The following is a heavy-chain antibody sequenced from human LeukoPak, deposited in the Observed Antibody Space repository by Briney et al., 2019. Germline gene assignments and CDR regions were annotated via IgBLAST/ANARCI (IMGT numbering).Heavy chain of an antibody. D-gene: IGHD5-18*01. V-gene: IGHV3-66*01. CDR2: IYSGGLT. CDR1: GFTFSSYA. Sequence: PGGSLRLSCAASGFTFSSYAMSWVRQAPGKGLEWVSVIYSGGLTYYTDSVKGRFTISRDNSKNTVYLQMNSLRAEDTAVYYCARGEVDTAMATLTVYNYWGQGTLVTVSS. J-gene: IGHJ4*02. CDR3: ARGEVDTAMATLTVYNY.